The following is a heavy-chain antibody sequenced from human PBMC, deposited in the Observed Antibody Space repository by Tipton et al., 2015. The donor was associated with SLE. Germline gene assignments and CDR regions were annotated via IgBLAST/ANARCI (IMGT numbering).Heavy chain of an antibody. CDR1: GFTFSNAW. V-gene: IGHV3-15*01. D-gene: IGHD4-23*01. CDR2: IKSKTDGGTA. J-gene: IGHJ1*01. CDR3: TTDHNGGNSSLFQH. Sequence: GSLRLSCAASGFTFSNAWMSWVRQAPGKGLEWVGRIKSKTDGGTADYAAPVKGRFTISRDDSKNTPYLQMNSLKTEDTAVYYCTTDHNGGNSSLFQHWGQGTLVTVSS.